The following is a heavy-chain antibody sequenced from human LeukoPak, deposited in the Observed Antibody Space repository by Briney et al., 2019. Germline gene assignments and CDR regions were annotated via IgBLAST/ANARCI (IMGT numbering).Heavy chain of an antibody. Sequence: GGSLRLSCAASGFTFSSYVMSWVRQAPGKGLEWVSAISGSGGSTYYADSVKGRLTISRDNSKNTLYLQMNSLRAEDTAVYYCAKDRVVAAAGTLNWFDPWGQGTLVTVSS. CDR2: ISGSGGST. CDR1: GFTFSSYV. D-gene: IGHD6-13*01. J-gene: IGHJ5*02. CDR3: AKDRVVAAAGTLNWFDP. V-gene: IGHV3-23*01.